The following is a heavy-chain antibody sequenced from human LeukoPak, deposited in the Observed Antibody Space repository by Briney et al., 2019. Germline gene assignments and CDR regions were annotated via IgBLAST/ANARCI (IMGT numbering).Heavy chain of an antibody. V-gene: IGHV1-18*01. Sequence: GASVKVSCKASGYTFISYGISWVRQAPGQGLEWMGWISAYNGNTNYAQKLQGRVTMSTDTSTSTAYMELRSLRFDDTAVYYCARDGGLYYGSGTFVGVWGQGTLVTVSS. CDR1: GYTFISYG. D-gene: IGHD3-10*01. CDR2: ISAYNGNT. CDR3: ARDGGLYYGSGTFVGV. J-gene: IGHJ4*02.